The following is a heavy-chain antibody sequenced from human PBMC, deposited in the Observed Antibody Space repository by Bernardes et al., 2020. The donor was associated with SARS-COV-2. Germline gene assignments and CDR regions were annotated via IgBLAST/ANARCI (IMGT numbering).Heavy chain of an antibody. J-gene: IGHJ4*01. CDR2: ISNDGSIK. V-gene: IGHV3-30-3*01. D-gene: IGHD1-7*01. Sequence: GGSLRLSCTASGFTFSSSAMHWVRQAPGKGSEWVAVISNDGSIKYYTDSVKGRFTISRDNSKNTLYLLMNSLRTDDTAVYYCTRGLELELITWFDYWG. CDR3: TRGLELELITWFDY. CDR1: GFTFSSSA.